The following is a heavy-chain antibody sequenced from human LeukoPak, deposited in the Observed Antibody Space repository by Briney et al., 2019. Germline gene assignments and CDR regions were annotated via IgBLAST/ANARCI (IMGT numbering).Heavy chain of an antibody. Sequence: SETLSLTCTVSGGSFSSYYWTWIRQPPGKGLEWIGYIDHGGSTNYNPSLKSRATISVDTSKNQFSLKLSSVTAADTAVYYCARNNPYRGPFDYWGQGTLVTVSS. J-gene: IGHJ4*02. D-gene: IGHD1-14*01. CDR2: IDHGGST. CDR3: ARNNPYRGPFDY. CDR1: GGSFSSYY. V-gene: IGHV4-59*01.